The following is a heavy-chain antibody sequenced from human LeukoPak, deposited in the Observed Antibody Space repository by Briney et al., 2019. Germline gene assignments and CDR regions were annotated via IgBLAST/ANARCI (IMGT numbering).Heavy chain of an antibody. J-gene: IGHJ4*02. CDR3: ASPTKYWDAWDGYCPFDY. V-gene: IGHV1-69*01. Sequence: GASVKVSCKTSGGTFRNFAFNWVRQAPGQRLEWMGGFIPTSGTTKYAQKFQDRITITADESSTTAYMELSSLTSEDTAVYYCASPTKYWDAWDGYCPFDYWGQGTLVTVSS. CDR2: FIPTSGTT. D-gene: IGHD5-18*01. CDR1: GGTFRNFA.